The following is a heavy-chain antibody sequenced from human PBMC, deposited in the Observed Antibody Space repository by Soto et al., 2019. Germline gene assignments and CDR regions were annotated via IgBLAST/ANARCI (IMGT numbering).Heavy chain of an antibody. Sequence: EVQVVESGGGLVKPGGSLTLSCAASGFTFSSNSMNWVRQAPGKGLEWVSSISRTSNYIYYTDSVKGRFTISRDNAKNSIYLQMNSLRAEDTATYYCASGVFGLVSPVIGGYWGQGTLVTVSS. D-gene: IGHD3-16*01. CDR1: GFTFSSNS. CDR3: ASGVFGLVSPVIGGY. V-gene: IGHV3-21*01. CDR2: ISRTSNYI. J-gene: IGHJ4*02.